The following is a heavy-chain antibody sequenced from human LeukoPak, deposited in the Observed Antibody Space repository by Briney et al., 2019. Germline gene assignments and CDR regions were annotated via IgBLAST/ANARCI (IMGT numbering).Heavy chain of an antibody. CDR2: VYTSGTT. CDR3: ARSPDYDSTGYDY. Sequence: SQTLSPTCTVSSASLISGSLYWNSLRQPAGKGLEWLGRVYTSGTTNYNPSLESRVTISGDSSRNHFSLKLSSVTAADTAVYYCARSPDYDSTGYDYWGQGTLVTVSS. V-gene: IGHV4-61*02. D-gene: IGHD3-22*01. J-gene: IGHJ4*02. CDR1: SASLISGSLY.